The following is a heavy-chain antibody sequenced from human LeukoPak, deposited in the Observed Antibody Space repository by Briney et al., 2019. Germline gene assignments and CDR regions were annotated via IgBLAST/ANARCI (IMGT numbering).Heavy chain of an antibody. CDR1: NVTISSYH. Sequence: SETLYLTCTVSNVTISSYHWTWIRQPPGEGLQWIGSVYHSGSTNYNPSLERRVTISIDTSKNQFSLNLNSVTAADTAVYYCARGVSDYGGNSYYYGMDVWGQGTTVTVSS. J-gene: IGHJ6*02. D-gene: IGHD4-23*01. CDR2: VYHSGST. CDR3: ARGVSDYGGNSYYYGMDV. V-gene: IGHV4-59*01.